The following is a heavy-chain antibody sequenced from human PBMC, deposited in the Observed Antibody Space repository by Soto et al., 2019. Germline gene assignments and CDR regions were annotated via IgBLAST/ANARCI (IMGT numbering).Heavy chain of an antibody. CDR3: AKIPPPYDFWSGPYDY. V-gene: IGHV3-30*18. CDR1: GFTFSSYG. D-gene: IGHD3-3*01. J-gene: IGHJ4*02. CDR2: ISYDGSNK. Sequence: PGGSLRLSCAASGFTFSSYGMHWVRQAPGKGLEWVAVISYDGSNKYYADSVKGRFTISRDNSKNTLYLQMNSLRAEDTAVYYCAKIPPPYDFWSGPYDYWGQGTLVTVSS.